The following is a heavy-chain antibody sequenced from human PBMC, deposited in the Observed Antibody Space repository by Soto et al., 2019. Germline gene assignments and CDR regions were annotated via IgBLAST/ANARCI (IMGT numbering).Heavy chain of an antibody. V-gene: IGHV4-4*02. CDR3: ATLPPRVVVARQPIPA. D-gene: IGHD2-21*01. Sequence: QVQLRESGPGLVKTSGTLSLTCAVSGGSISSTNWWTWVRQPPGKGLEWIGEIYHSGSPTYSPSFRGRATISVDNPHSHSSLRLRSVAAAVSAVYHCATLPPRVVVARQPIPAWGQRLLVTLSS. CDR2: IYHSGSP. CDR1: GGSISSTNW. J-gene: IGHJ5*02.